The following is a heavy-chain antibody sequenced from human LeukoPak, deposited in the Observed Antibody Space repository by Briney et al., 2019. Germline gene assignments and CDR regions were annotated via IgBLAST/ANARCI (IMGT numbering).Heavy chain of an antibody. V-gene: IGHV3-30*02. D-gene: IGHD5-18*01. CDR3: ARESRDTAMVEDYFDY. J-gene: IGHJ4*02. Sequence: PGGSLRLSCAASGFTFSSYGMHWVRQAPGKGLEWVAFIRYDGSNKYYADSVKGRFTISRDNSKNTLYLQMNSLRAEDTAVYYCARESRDTAMVEDYFDYWGQGTLVTVSS. CDR1: GFTFSSYG. CDR2: IRYDGSNK.